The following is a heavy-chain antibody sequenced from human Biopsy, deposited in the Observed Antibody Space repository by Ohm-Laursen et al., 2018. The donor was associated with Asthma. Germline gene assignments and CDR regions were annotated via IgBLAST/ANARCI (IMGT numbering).Heavy chain of an antibody. Sequence: GTLSLTCTVSGGSVSTGSYYWSWIRQPPGKGLEWLGYIYYNGSDNYNPSLKSRVTISVDTSKNQFSLRLNSVTAADTAVYYCARGPNYHGSGRASIGMDVWGQGTTVTVSS. D-gene: IGHD3-10*01. J-gene: IGHJ6*02. CDR1: GGSVSTGSYY. CDR2: IYYNGSD. CDR3: ARGPNYHGSGRASIGMDV. V-gene: IGHV4-61*01.